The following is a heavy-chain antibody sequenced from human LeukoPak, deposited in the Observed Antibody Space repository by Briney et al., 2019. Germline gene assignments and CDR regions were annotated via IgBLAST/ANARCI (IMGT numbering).Heavy chain of an antibody. D-gene: IGHD5-24*01. J-gene: IGHJ4*02. Sequence: PSETLSLTCSVSAGSISSYYWSWIRQPPGKGLEWIGYIYYSGSTNYKPSLRSRVTISVDTSKNQFSLKLTSVTAADTAVYYCARGGGYNYFDCWAQGTLVTVSS. V-gene: IGHV4-59*01. CDR2: IYYSGST. CDR1: AGSISSYY. CDR3: ARGGGYNYFDC.